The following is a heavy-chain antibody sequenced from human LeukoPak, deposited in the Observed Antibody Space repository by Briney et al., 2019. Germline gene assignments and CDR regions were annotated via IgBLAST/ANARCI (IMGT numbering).Heavy chain of an antibody. D-gene: IGHD1-26*01. J-gene: IGHJ4*02. V-gene: IGHV1-24*01. CDR3: AAHSGSYIDEYYFDY. Sequence: ASAKVSCKVSGYTLTELSMHWVRQAPGKGLEWMGGFDPEDGETIYAQKFQGRVTMTEDTSTDTAYMEPSSLRSEDTAVYYCAAHSGSYIDEYYFDYWGQGTLVTVSS. CDR1: GYTLTELS. CDR2: FDPEDGET.